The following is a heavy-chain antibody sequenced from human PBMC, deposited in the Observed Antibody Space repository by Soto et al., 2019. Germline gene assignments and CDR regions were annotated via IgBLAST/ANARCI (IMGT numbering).Heavy chain of an antibody. J-gene: IGHJ4*02. Sequence: KPSETLSLTCAVSGASISDNWWSWVRQPPGKGLEWIGEIYHSGTTTYNPSLKSRVIISVDKSASQISLTLNSVTAADTAIYYCARHVAVPRTRGFDYWGQGTPVTVSS. CDR2: IYHSGTT. V-gene: IGHV4-4*02. D-gene: IGHD2-15*01. CDR1: GASISDNW. CDR3: ARHVAVPRTRGFDY.